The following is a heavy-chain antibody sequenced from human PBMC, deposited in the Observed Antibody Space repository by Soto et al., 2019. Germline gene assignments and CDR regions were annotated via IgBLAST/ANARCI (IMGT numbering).Heavy chain of an antibody. CDR2: ISAYNGNT. V-gene: IGHV1-18*04. CDR3: AKDGRYLDWRQYGRDV. Sequence: VKVSCQASGYTFTDYYIHWVRQAPGQGLEWMGWISAYNGNTNYAQKLQGRVTMTTDTSTSTAYMELRSLRSDDTAVYYCAKDGRYLDWRQYGRDVWGQGTTVTVSS. CDR1: GYTFTDYY. J-gene: IGHJ6*02. D-gene: IGHD3-9*01.